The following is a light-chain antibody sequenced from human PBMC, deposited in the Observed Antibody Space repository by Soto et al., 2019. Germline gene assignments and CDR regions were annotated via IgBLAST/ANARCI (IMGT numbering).Light chain of an antibody. CDR2: AAS. J-gene: IGKJ1*01. V-gene: IGKV1-39*01. CDR3: QQTYSNLWT. CDR1: QTVRRY. Sequence: DIQLTQSPSSLSASVGDTVTITCRASQTVRRYLNWYQQKSGTAPKLLIYAASTLHTGVPSRFSGRGSGTDFTLTINNLQREDFADYFCQQTYSNLWTFGQGTKVEIK.